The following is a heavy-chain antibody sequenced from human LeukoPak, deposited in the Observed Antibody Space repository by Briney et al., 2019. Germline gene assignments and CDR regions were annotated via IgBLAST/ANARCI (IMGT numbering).Heavy chain of an antibody. CDR1: GFTFSYVW. CDR3: SEGLDY. V-gene: IGHV3-15*01. J-gene: IGHJ4*02. CDR2: ITSTAHGGTT. Sequence: GGSLRLSCAASGFTFSYVWMGWVRQAPGKGLEGVGRITSTAHGGTTDYAAPVKGRFTISRDDSKDTLYLQMNSLKTEDTAVYFCSEGLDYWGQGTLVTVSS.